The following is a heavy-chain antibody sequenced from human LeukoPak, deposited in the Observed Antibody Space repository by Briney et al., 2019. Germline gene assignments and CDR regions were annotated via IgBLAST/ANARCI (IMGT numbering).Heavy chain of an antibody. CDR1: GGTFSSYA. V-gene: IGHV1-69*05. Sequence: SVKVSCKASGGTFSSYAISWVRQAPGQGLEWMGGIIPIFGTANYAQKFQGRVTITTDESTSTAYMELSSLRSEDTAVYYCARGRPVYNWFDPWGQGTLVTVSS. CDR2: IIPIFGTA. CDR3: ARGRPVYNWFDP. D-gene: IGHD3-16*01. J-gene: IGHJ5*02.